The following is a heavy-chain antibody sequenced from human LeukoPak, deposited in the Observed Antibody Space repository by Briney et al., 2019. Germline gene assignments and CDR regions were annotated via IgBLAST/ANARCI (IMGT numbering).Heavy chain of an antibody. D-gene: IGHD3-22*01. V-gene: IGHV3-7*01. J-gene: IGHJ4*02. CDR2: IKQDGSER. Sequence: PGGSLRLSCEASGFSMSVYWMSWVRQAPGKGLEWVGNIKQDGSERNYVDSVKGRFTISRDNAKKSLYLQMNSLRAEDTAVYYCARDWGAYYHFFDYRGQGTLVTVSS. CDR1: GFSMSVYW. CDR3: ARDWGAYYHFFDY.